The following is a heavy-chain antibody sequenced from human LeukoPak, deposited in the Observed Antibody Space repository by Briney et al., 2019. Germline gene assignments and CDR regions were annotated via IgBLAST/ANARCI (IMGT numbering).Heavy chain of an antibody. CDR3: ARHYSANSFDS. D-gene: IGHD2-15*01. J-gene: IGHJ4*02. Sequence: SETLSLTCTVSGGSISSYYWSWIRQPPGKGLEWIAYIYYSGSTSYNPSLKSRVTISVDTSKNQFSLKLSSVTAADTAVYYCARHYSANSFDSWGQGTLVTVSS. CDR1: GGSISSYY. CDR2: IYYSGST. V-gene: IGHV4-59*08.